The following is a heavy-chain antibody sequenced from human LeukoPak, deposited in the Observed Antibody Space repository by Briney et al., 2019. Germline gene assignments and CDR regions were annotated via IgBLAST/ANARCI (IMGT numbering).Heavy chain of an antibody. CDR1: GGSICSFY. J-gene: IGHJ4*02. V-gene: IGHV4-59*01. CDR3: ARGGEYSYGYQPDY. Sequence: SETLSLTSTVSGGSICSFYWSCIPPRPRHGLKWIGYIYYSGTTYSNPSLNRRATTSDATSNKPYSLKLSSVTAADTAVYYCARGGEYSYGYQPDYWGQGTLVTVSS. D-gene: IGHD5-18*01. CDR2: IYYSGTT.